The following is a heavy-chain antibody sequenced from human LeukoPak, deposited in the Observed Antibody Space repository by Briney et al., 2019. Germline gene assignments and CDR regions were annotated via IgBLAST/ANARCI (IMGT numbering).Heavy chain of an antibody. V-gene: IGHV3-74*01. CDR2: INSDGSST. CDR1: GFTFSSYW. J-gene: IGHJ3*02. Sequence: GGSLRLSCAASGFTFSSYWMHWVRQAPGKGLVWVSRINSDGSSTSYADSVKGRFTISRDNAKNTLYLQMNSLRAEDTAVYSCARVDLCSGGTCYPDAFDIWGQGTMVTVSS. CDR3: ARVDLCSGGTCYPDAFDI. D-gene: IGHD2-15*01.